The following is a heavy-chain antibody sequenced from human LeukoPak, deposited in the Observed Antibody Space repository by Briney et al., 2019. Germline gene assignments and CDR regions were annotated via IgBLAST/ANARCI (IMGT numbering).Heavy chain of an antibody. CDR2: IWYDGSNK. V-gene: IGHV3-33*01. CDR3: ARDQSVEQWLAH. D-gene: IGHD6-19*01. Sequence: SLRLSCAASGFTFSSYGMHWVRQAPGKGLEWVAVIWYDGSNKYYAGSVKGRFTISRDNSKNTLYLQMNSLRAEDTAVYYCARDQSVEQWLAHWGQGTLVTVSS. J-gene: IGHJ4*02. CDR1: GFTFSSYG.